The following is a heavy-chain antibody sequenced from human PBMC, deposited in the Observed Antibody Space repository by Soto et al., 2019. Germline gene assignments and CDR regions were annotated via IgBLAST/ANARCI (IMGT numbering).Heavy chain of an antibody. CDR2: IYHSGST. Sequence: SETLSLTCAVSGGSISSGGYSWSWIRQPPGKGLEWIGYIYHSGSTYYNPSLKSRVTISVDRSENQFSLKLSSVTAADTAVYYCAREIRKDYYFDYWGQGTLVTVSS. V-gene: IGHV4-30-2*01. CDR3: AREIRKDYYFDY. J-gene: IGHJ4*02. CDR1: GGSISSGGYS.